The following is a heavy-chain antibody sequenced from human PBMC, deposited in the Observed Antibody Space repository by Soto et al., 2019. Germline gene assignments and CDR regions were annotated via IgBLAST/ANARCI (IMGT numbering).Heavy chain of an antibody. CDR1: GASIRSGGYY. Sequence: TSETLSLTCSVSGASIRSGGYYWSWLRQSPGKGLEWIGHIYYTGSTFYSPSLKSRLTISLDTSKNQFSLDLRSVTAADTAMYYCARIEMASIKWGRGTLVTVS. J-gene: IGHJ4*02. CDR2: IYYTGST. CDR3: ARIEMASIK. V-gene: IGHV4-31*03.